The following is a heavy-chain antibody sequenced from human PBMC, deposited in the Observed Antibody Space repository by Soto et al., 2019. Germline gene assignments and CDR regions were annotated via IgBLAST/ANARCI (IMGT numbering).Heavy chain of an antibody. CDR1: GGTFSTYA. CDR2: IIPIFGTA. V-gene: IGHV1-69*13. Sequence: GASVKVSCKASGGTFSTYAISWVRQAPGQGLEWMGGIIPIFGTAKYAQKFQGRVTITADESTSTAYMELSSQRSEDTAVYYCAREIFGVIISGGRDAFDIWGQGTMVTVSS. J-gene: IGHJ3*02. CDR3: AREIFGVIISGGRDAFDI. D-gene: IGHD3-3*01.